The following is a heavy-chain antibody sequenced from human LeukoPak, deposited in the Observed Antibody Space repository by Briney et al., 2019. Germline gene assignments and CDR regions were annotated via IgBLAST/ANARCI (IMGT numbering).Heavy chain of an antibody. J-gene: IGHJ3*02. Sequence: GSSVKVSCKASGGTFSSYAISWVRQAPGQGLEWMGGIIPIFGTANYAQKFQGRVTITADESTSTAYMELSSLRSEDTAVYYCARASLITMIVVVIDAFDIWGQGTMVTVSS. V-gene: IGHV1-69*01. D-gene: IGHD3-22*01. CDR3: ARASLITMIVVVIDAFDI. CDR1: GGTFSSYA. CDR2: IIPIFGTA.